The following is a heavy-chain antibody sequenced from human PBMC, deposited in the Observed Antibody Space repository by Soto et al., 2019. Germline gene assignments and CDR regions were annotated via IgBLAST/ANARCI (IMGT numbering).Heavy chain of an antibody. CDR1: GGSISGYY. V-gene: IGHV4-59*01. CDR3: ARHYDSGTYPLDY. Sequence: SETLSLTCTVSGGSISGYYWSWFRQPPGKGLEWIAYIYYSGTTNYNPSLKSRVTIPVDTSKNQFSLKLSSVTAADTAVYYCARHYDSGTYPLDYWAQGTLVTVSS. CDR2: IYYSGTT. D-gene: IGHD3-10*01. J-gene: IGHJ4*02.